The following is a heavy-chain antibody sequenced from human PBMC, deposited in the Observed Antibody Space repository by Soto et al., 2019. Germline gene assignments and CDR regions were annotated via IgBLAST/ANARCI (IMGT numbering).Heavy chain of an antibody. Sequence: ASVKVSCKASGYTFTGYYMHWVRQAPGQGLEWMGWINPNSGGTNYAQKFQGWVTMTRDTSISTAYMELSRLRSDDTAVYYCARDLVVAVNSSYYYYGMDVWGQGTTVTVSS. CDR1: GYTFTGYY. V-gene: IGHV1-2*04. J-gene: IGHJ6*02. D-gene: IGHD2-15*01. CDR2: INPNSGGT. CDR3: ARDLVVAVNSSYYYYGMDV.